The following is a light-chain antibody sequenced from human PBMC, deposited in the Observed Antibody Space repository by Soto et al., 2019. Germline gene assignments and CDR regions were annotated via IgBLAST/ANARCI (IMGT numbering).Light chain of an antibody. Sequence: PGEKASLPGRVRYSGTSSYLAWYQQKPGQAPRLLIYTASSRATGVPDRFSGSGSGTEFTLTIIRLEPDDFAVYYCQQYDSSPLTFGGGTRLEIK. CDR2: TAS. J-gene: IGKJ5*01. CDR3: QQYDSSPLT. V-gene: IGKV3-20*01. CDR1: YSGTSSY.